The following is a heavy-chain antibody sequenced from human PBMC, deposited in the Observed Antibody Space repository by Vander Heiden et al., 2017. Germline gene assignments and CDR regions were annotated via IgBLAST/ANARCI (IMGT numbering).Heavy chain of an antibody. J-gene: IGHJ4*02. CDR2: ISSSSSYI. Sequence: EVQLVESGGGLVKPGGSLRLPCAASGFTFTSYSMHWVRQAPGKGLEWVSSISSSSSYIYYADSVKGRFTISRDNAKKSLYLQMSSLRAEDTAVYYCARELAYCGGDCYYDSWGQGTLVTVSS. D-gene: IGHD2-21*02. V-gene: IGHV3-21*01. CDR3: ARELAYCGGDCYYDS. CDR1: GFTFTSYS.